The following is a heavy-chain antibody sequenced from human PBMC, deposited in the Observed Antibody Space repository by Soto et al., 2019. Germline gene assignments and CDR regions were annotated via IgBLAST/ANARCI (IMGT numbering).Heavy chain of an antibody. CDR2: ISSDGHHQ. CDR1: GFSFNDYA. CDR3: SRGTYYPQSSGLHADY. D-gene: IGHD3-22*01. J-gene: IGHJ4*02. Sequence: GGSLRLSCAASGFSFNDYAMYWVRQAPGQGLEWVAIISSDGHHQFYLDNLRGRFTVSRDNSKNTLYLQMNSLRPEDTAVYYCSRGTYYPQSSGLHADYWGPGTVVTVSS. V-gene: IGHV3-30*03.